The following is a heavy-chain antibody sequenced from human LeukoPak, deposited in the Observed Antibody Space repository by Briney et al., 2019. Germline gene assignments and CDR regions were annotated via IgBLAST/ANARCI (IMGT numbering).Heavy chain of an antibody. V-gene: IGHV3-21*01. D-gene: IGHD2-2*01. CDR1: GFTFSSYS. CDR3: ARDIVVPAAMLGYYYYYGMDV. CDR2: ISSSSSYI. Sequence: PGGSLSLSCAASGFTFSSYSMNWVRQAPGKGLEWVSSISSSSSYIYYADSVKGRFTISRDNAKNSLYLQMNSLRAEDTAVYYCARDIVVPAAMLGYYYYYGMDVWGQGTTVTVSS. J-gene: IGHJ6*02.